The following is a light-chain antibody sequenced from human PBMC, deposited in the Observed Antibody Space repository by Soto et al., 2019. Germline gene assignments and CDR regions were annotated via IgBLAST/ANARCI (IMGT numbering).Light chain of an antibody. J-gene: IGKJ2*01. CDR3: QQYDTSPPRYT. V-gene: IGKV3-20*01. CDR1: QSLNSNF. Sequence: EIVLTQSPGTQSLSPGESATLSCRASQSLNSNFLAWYQQKPGQAPRLLVYAASSRATGIPDRFSGSASGTVFTLTISRLEPEDFTVYYCQQYDTSPPRYTFGQGTKLEIK. CDR2: AAS.